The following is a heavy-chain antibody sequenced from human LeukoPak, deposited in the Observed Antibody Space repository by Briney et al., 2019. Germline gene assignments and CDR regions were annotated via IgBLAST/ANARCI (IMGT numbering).Heavy chain of an antibody. CDR2: ISSSGSTI. D-gene: IGHD6-19*01. Sequence: GGSLRLSCAASGFTFSDYYMSWLRQAPGKGLEWVSYISSSGSTIYYADSVKSRFTISRDNAKNSLYLQMNSLRAEDTAVYYCARGSDRIAVAGPIDYWGQGTLVTVPS. CDR3: ARGSDRIAVAGPIDY. J-gene: IGHJ4*02. CDR1: GFTFSDYY. V-gene: IGHV3-11*01.